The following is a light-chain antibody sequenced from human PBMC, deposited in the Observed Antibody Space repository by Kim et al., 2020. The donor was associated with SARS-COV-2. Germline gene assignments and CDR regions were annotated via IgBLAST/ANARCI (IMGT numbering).Light chain of an antibody. CDR2: DAS. CDR1: QSVGNNY. J-gene: IGKJ4*01. Sequence: EIVLTQSPGTLSLSPGERATLSCRASQSVGNNYLAWYQQKPGQAPRLLIYDASSRATGIPDRFSGSGSGTDFTLTISRLEPEDFAMFYCQQYVTSPLTFGGGTKLEI. V-gene: IGKV3-20*01. CDR3: QQYVTSPLT.